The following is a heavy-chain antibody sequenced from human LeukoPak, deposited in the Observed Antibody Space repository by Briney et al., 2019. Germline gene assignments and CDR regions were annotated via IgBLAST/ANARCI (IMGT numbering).Heavy chain of an antibody. J-gene: IGHJ4*02. Sequence: GGSLRLSCAASGFTFSSYAMSWVRQAPGKGLEGVSAISGSGGSTYYADSVKGRFTIFRDNSKNTLYLQMNSLRAEDTAVYYCTDWSCSSTSCYKDWGQGTLVTVSS. V-gene: IGHV3-23*01. CDR2: ISGSGGST. D-gene: IGHD2-2*02. CDR1: GFTFSSYA. CDR3: TDWSCSSTSCYKD.